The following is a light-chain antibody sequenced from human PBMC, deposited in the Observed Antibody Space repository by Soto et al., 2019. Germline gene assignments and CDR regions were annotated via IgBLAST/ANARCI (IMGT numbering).Light chain of an antibody. V-gene: IGKV3-20*01. CDR2: GAS. CDR1: QSVSSNY. Sequence: EIVLTQSPGTLSLSPGERATLSCRASQSVSSNYLAWYQQKPGQAPRLLIYGASSRATGIPDRFSGSGSGTEFTLTISSLQSEDFAVYYCQQYNNWPLWTFGQGTKVEIK. CDR3: QQYNNWPLWT. J-gene: IGKJ1*01.